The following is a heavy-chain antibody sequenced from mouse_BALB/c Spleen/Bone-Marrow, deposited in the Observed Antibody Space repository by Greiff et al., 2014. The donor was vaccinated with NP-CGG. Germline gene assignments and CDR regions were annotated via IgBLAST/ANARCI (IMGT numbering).Heavy chain of an antibody. CDR1: GYSFTGYT. Sequence: VQLKQSGPELVKPGASMKISCKASGYSFTGYTMNWVKRSHGKSLEWIGLINPYNGGTSYNHKFKGKATLTVDKSSSTAYMELLSLTSEDSAVYYCARDYCGSSYGFAYWGQGTLVTVSA. D-gene: IGHD1-1*01. CDR3: ARDYCGSSYGFAY. J-gene: IGHJ3*01. CDR2: INPYNGGT. V-gene: IGHV1-26*01.